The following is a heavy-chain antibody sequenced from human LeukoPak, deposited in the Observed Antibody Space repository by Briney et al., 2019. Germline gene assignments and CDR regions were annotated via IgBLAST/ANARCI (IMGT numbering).Heavy chain of an antibody. CDR3: ARNDYTQNRGYCVDY. V-gene: IGHV3-21*01. J-gene: IGHJ4*02. D-gene: IGHD4-11*01. Sequence: GGSLRLSCAASGFTLRSYSMNWVRRAPGKGLEWVSSISNDNTYIYYSDSVKGRFTISRDNSKSSLYLQMNDLRAEDTAVYYCARNDYTQNRGYCVDYWGQGTLVTVSS. CDR2: ISNDNTYI. CDR1: GFTLRSYS.